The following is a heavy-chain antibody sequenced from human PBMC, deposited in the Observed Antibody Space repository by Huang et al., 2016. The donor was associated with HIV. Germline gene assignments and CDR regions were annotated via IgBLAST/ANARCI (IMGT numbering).Heavy chain of an antibody. V-gene: IGHV3-30-3*01. J-gene: IGHJ2*01. CDR3: ARDDSSWYIVGGPLDL. CDR1: GFTFSNYA. CDR2: ISYDGSNK. Sequence: QVQLVGYGGGVVQPGRSLRISCVASGFTFSNYAIHWVRQAPGKGLEWVALISYDGSNKYYADSVKGRFTISRDNSKNTVYLQMNSLRAEDMAVYYCARDDSSWYIVGGPLDLWGRGTLVTVSS. D-gene: IGHD6-13*01.